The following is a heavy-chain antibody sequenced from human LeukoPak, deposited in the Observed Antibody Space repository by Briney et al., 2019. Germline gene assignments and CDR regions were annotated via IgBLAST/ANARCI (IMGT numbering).Heavy chain of an antibody. CDR1: GFTFSSYG. J-gene: IGHJ6*02. CDR3: AKGRRSPHYGMDV. V-gene: IGHV3-30*18. D-gene: IGHD6-13*01. CDR2: ISYDGSNK. Sequence: GGSLRLSCAASGFTFSSYGMHWVRQAPGKGLEWVAVISYDGSNKYYADSVKGRITISRDNSKNTLYLQMNSLRAEDTAVYYCAKGRRSPHYGMDVWGQGTTVTVSS.